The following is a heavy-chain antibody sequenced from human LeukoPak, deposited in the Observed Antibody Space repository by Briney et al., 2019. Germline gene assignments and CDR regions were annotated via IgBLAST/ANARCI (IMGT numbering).Heavy chain of an antibody. CDR1: GFSLSTSGVC. CDR3: ARCNSGRTAFDS. CDR2: IDWDDDR. Sequence: RESGPALVQPTQTLTLTCTFSGFSLSTSGVCVSWTRQPPGKALDWLARIDWDDDRSYSTSLKTRLTVSKDTSKDQVVLTMTNMDPVDTATYYCARCNSGRTAFDSWGQGTLVTVSS. J-gene: IGHJ4*02. D-gene: IGHD2/OR15-2a*01. V-gene: IGHV2-70*11.